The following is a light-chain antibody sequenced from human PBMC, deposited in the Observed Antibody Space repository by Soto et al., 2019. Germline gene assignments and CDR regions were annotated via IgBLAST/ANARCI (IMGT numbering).Light chain of an antibody. Sequence: QSALTQPPSASGSPGQSVTISCTGTSSDLGGYNYVSWYQQHPGKAPKLMIYEVSKRPSGVPDRFSGSKSGNTASLTVSGLQTEDDADYYCSSNAGSNDLRVFGGGTKLTVL. CDR3: SSNAGSNDLRV. J-gene: IGLJ3*02. CDR1: SSDLGGYNY. CDR2: EVS. V-gene: IGLV2-8*01.